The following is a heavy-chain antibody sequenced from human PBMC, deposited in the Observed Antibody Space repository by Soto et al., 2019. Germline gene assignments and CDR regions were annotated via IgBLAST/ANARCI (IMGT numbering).Heavy chain of an antibody. J-gene: IGHJ4*02. Sequence: QVQLQESGPGLVKPSQTLSLTCTVSGGSISSGGYYWSWIRQHPGKGLEWIGYIYYSGSTYYNPYLKSRVIISVDTSKNQFSLKLSSVTAADKAVYYCARGIDDFWSGYYTYYFDYWGQGTLVTVSA. CDR3: ARGIDDFWSGYYTYYFDY. V-gene: IGHV4-31*03. CDR2: IYYSGST. CDR1: GGSISSGGYY. D-gene: IGHD3-3*01.